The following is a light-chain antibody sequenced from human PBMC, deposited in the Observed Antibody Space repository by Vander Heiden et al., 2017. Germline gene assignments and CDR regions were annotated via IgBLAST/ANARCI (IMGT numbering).Light chain of an antibody. CDR1: QSVLYSYKNKNC. J-gene: IGKJ4*01. CDR2: WAS. CDR3: QQYYSNPPT. V-gene: IGKV4-1*01. Sequence: DIVMTQSPASLAASLGERATINCKSSQSVLYSYKNKNCLAWYQQRPGQPPKLLFYWASTRESGVPDRFSGSGSGTDFTLTISSLQAEDVAVYYCQQYYSNPPTFGGGTKLEIK.